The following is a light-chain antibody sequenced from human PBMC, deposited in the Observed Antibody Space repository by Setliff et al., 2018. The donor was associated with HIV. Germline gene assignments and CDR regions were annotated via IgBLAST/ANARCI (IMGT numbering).Light chain of an antibody. Sequence: QSALTQPASVSGSPGQSITISCSGTSSDIGTYNYVSWYQQYPGKAPKLMIYEVTNRPSGMSNRFSGSKSGNTASLTISGLQAADEADYYCSSYTSSFTHVFGSGTKVTVL. CDR2: EVT. V-gene: IGLV2-14*01. J-gene: IGLJ1*01. CDR3: SSYTSSFTHV. CDR1: SSDIGTYNY.